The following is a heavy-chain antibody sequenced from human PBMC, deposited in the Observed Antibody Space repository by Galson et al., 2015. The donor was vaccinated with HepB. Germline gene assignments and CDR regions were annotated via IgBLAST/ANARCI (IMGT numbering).Heavy chain of an antibody. Sequence: SLRLSCAASGFTSSNFWMSWVRQAPGKGLEWVANIKKDGSERNYVDSVKGRFTISRDNAKSSLYLQMNSLRVEDTAVYYCARDGDKADTDGYYDYWGQGILVTVSS. CDR1: GFTSSNFW. CDR3: ARDGDKADTDGYYDY. D-gene: IGHD2-21*01. V-gene: IGHV3-7*03. J-gene: IGHJ4*02. CDR2: IKKDGSER.